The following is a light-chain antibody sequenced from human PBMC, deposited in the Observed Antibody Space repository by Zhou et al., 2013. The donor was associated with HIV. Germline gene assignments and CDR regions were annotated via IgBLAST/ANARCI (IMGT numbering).Light chain of an antibody. CDR2: GTS. CDR1: QSVDTY. J-gene: IGKJ1*01. Sequence: EVLMTQSPVTLSVSPGARATLSCRASQSVDTYLAWYQQRPGQPPRLLLFGTSSRATGIADRFSGSGSGTDFTLTISRLEPEDSAVYYCQQYGSTPRTFGQGTKVEIK. V-gene: IGKV3-20*01. CDR3: QQYGSTPRT.